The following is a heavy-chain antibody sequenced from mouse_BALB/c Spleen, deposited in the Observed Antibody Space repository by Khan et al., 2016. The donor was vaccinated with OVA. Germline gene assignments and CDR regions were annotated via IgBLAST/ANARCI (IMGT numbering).Heavy chain of an antibody. V-gene: IGHV14-1*02. CDR1: GFNIKDYY. Sequence: MQLEESGAELVRPGALVKLSCKASGFNIKDYYIHWVKQRPEQGLEWIGWIDPENGETVYDPKFQGKAIITADTSSNTAHLQLSSLTSEDAAVYYCARSGYSAWFAYWGQGTLVTVSA. J-gene: IGHJ3*01. CDR3: ARSGYSAWFAY. CDR2: IDPENGET.